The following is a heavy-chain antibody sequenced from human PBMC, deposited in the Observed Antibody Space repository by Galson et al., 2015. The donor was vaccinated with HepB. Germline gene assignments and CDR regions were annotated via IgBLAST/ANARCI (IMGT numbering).Heavy chain of an antibody. D-gene: IGHD6-19*01. V-gene: IGHV1-18*04. Sequence: SVKVSCKASGYSFPTYGITWVRQAPGQGLEWMGWISAYSGNTNYAQKLQGRVTMTTDTSTSTAYMELRSLRSDDTALYYCARDSYKAIAVAGTWGQGIQVTVSS. CDR1: GYSFPTYG. J-gene: IGHJ5*02. CDR2: ISAYSGNT. CDR3: ARDSYKAIAVAGT.